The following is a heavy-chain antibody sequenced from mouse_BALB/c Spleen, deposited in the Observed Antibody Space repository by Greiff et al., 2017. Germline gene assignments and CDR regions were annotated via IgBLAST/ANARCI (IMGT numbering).Heavy chain of an antibody. V-gene: IGHV1-18*01. CDR3: ARPYGYPYWYFDV. D-gene: IGHD1-2*01. CDR2: INPNYDST. CDR1: GYTFTDYN. J-gene: IGHJ1*01. Sequence: EVQLQQSGPDLVKPGASVKISCKASGYTFTDYNMAWVKQSHGKSLEWIGDINPNYDSTSYNQKFKGKATLTVDKSSSTAYMELRSLTSEDTAVYYCARPYGYPYWYFDVWGEGTTVTVAS.